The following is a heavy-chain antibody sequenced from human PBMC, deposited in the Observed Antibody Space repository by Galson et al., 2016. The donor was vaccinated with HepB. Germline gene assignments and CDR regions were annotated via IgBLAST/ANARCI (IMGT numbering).Heavy chain of an antibody. D-gene: IGHD1-26*01. J-gene: IGHJ3*02. V-gene: IGHV3-11*01. Sequence: LRLSCAASGFIFSDYYMSWIRQSSGKGLEWVSYIRSSDKMTFYADSVKGRFTISRDNAKNSLSLQMNSLRAEDTAVYYCARIIGRAFDMWGQGTMVTVSS. CDR1: GFIFSDYY. CDR2: IRSSDKMT. CDR3: ARIIGRAFDM.